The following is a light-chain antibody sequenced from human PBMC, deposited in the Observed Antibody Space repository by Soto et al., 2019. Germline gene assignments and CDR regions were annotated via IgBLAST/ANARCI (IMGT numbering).Light chain of an antibody. J-gene: IGLJ1*01. Sequence: QSALTQPPSASGSPGQSVAISCTGTSSDVGGYNYVSWYQQHPGKAPKLMIYEVSKRPSGVPDRFSGSKSGNTASLTVSGLQAEDEADYYCSSYAGIHIVFGTGTKLTVL. CDR2: EVS. CDR3: SSYAGIHIV. V-gene: IGLV2-8*01. CDR1: SSDVGGYNY.